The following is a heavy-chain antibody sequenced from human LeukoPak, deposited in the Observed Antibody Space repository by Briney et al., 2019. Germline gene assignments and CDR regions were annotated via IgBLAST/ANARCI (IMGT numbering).Heavy chain of an antibody. J-gene: IGHJ5*02. CDR1: GGSISSFY. CDR2: IYYSGST. Sequence: PSETLSLTCTVSGGSISSFYWSWIRQPPGKGLEWIGYIYYSGSTSYNLSLKSRVTISVDTSKNQFSLKLSSVTAADTAVYYCATTTGIRNGVYWFDPWGQGTLVTVSS. CDR3: ATTTGIRNGVYWFDP. V-gene: IGHV4-59*08. D-gene: IGHD1-1*01.